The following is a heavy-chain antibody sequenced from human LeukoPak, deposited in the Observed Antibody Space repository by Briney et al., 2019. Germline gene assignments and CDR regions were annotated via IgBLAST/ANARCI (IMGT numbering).Heavy chain of an antibody. CDR1: GYTFTGYY. J-gene: IGHJ4*02. D-gene: IGHD3-10*01. Sequence: ASVKVSCKASGYTFTGYYMHWVRQAPGQGLEWMGWINPNSGGTNYAQKFQGRVTVTRDTSISTAYMELSRLRSDDTAVYYCARDRYYYGSGSYDYWGQGTLVTVSS. CDR2: INPNSGGT. CDR3: ARDRYYYGSGSYDY. V-gene: IGHV1-2*02.